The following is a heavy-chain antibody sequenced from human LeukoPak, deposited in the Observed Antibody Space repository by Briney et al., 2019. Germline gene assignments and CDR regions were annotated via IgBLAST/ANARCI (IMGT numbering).Heavy chain of an antibody. CDR1: GFTFSNYS. Sequence: GGSPRLSCAASGFTFSNYSLSWVRQAPGKGLEWVSAISGSAGSTFYADSVKGRFAISRDNSKNTVYLEMNSLRAEDSAVYYCARLVDSWGQGTLVTVSS. CDR3: ARLVDS. J-gene: IGHJ5*01. CDR2: ISGSAGST. V-gene: IGHV3-23*01. D-gene: IGHD6-6*01.